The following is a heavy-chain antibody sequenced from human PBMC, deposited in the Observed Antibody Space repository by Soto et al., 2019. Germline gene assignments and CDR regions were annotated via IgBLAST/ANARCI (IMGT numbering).Heavy chain of an antibody. J-gene: IGHJ6*03. CDR1: GGSFSGYD. CDR3: ARGRCSGGSCYYYYYYMDV. CDR2: LNHSGST. D-gene: IGHD2-15*01. V-gene: IGHV4-34*01. Sequence: PSDTLSLTRAVYGGSFSGYDCSGTLQPTGKGLVWMGKLNHSGSTTYTPSLKSRVTISVDTSKSQFSLKLSSVAAADTAVYYCARGRCSGGSCYYYYYYMDVSGKGPSVSVS.